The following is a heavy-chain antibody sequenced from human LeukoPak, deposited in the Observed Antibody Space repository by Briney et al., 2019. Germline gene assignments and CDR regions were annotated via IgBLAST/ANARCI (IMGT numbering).Heavy chain of an antibody. CDR2: IRSSGTTI. CDR3: ARDGGVVSNDFDD. Sequence: PGGSLRLSCVASVFTFCDYYMSWLRQAPGQGLEWVSYIRSSGTTIHYEDSVKGRFTISRDNAKNSLYLQMNSLRAEDTAVYYCARDGGVVSNDFDDWGKGTLVTTSS. CDR1: VFTFCDYY. J-gene: IGHJ4*02. D-gene: IGHD5/OR15-5a*01. V-gene: IGHV3-11*04.